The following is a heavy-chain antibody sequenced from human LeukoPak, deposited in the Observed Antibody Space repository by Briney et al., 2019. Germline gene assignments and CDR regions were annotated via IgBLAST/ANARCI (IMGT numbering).Heavy chain of an antibody. Sequence: PSETLSLTCTVSGGSISSCYWSWIRQPPGKGLEWIGYIYYSGSTNYNPSLKSRVTISVDTSKNRFSLKLSSVTAADTAVYYCAREVPNLGRNWFDPWGQGTLVTVSS. CDR1: GGSISSCY. CDR3: AREVPNLGRNWFDP. J-gene: IGHJ5*02. V-gene: IGHV4-59*01. CDR2: IYYSGST. D-gene: IGHD4/OR15-4a*01.